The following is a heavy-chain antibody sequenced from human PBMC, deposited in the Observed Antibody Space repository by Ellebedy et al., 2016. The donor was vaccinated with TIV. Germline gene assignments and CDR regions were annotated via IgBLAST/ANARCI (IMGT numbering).Heavy chain of an antibody. CDR1: GLSLSDYG. V-gene: IGHV3-30*02. D-gene: IGHD3-22*01. CDR2: IRSDGSKK. Sequence: GESLKISCAASGLSLSDYGMHWVRQAPGKGLEWVAFIRSDGSKKYYADSVKGRFTISRDNSKKTLYLGMKSLRVDDTAAYYCAKGRRRITMITRDWDYYSHGMDVWGQGTTVTVSS. CDR3: AKGRRRITMITRDWDYYSHGMDV. J-gene: IGHJ6*02.